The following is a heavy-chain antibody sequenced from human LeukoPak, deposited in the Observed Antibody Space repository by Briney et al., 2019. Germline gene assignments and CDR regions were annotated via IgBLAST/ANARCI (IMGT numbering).Heavy chain of an antibody. V-gene: IGHV4-59*01. D-gene: IGHD3-22*01. CDR3: ARGPYSYDSSGAFDI. Sequence: SETLSLTCTVSGGSISSYYWSWIRQPPGKGLEWIGYIYYTGSANYNPSLKSRVTISVDTSNNQFSLKLSSATAADTAVYFCARGPYSYDSSGAFDIWGQGTMVTVSS. CDR1: GGSISSYY. CDR2: IYYTGSA. J-gene: IGHJ3*02.